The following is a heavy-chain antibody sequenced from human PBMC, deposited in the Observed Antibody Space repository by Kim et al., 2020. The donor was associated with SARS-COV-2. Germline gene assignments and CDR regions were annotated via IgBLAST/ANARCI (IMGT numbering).Heavy chain of an antibody. J-gene: IGHJ4*02. Sequence: SETLSLTCTVSGGSVSSSSYYWGWIRQPPGKGLEWIGSIYYSGSTYYNPSLKSRVTISVDTSKNQFSLKLSSVTAADTAVYYCARAGVDTAMVFGYWGQG. D-gene: IGHD5-18*01. CDR1: GGSVSSSSYY. CDR2: IYYSGST. CDR3: ARAGVDTAMVFGY. V-gene: IGHV4-39*07.